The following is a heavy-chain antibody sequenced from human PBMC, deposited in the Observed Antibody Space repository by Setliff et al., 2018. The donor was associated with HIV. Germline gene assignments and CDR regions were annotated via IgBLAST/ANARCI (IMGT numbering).Heavy chain of an antibody. CDR3: ARGDHYYYGSGGYKPNWFDP. J-gene: IGHJ5*02. Sequence: SETLSLTCAVYGGSFSGYYWSWIRQPPGKGLEWIGEINHSGSTNYNPSLKSRVTISVDTSKNQFSLKLSSVTAADTAVYYCARGDHYYYGSGGYKPNWFDPWGQGTLVTVSS. CDR2: INHSGST. V-gene: IGHV4-34*01. D-gene: IGHD3-10*01. CDR1: GGSFSGYY.